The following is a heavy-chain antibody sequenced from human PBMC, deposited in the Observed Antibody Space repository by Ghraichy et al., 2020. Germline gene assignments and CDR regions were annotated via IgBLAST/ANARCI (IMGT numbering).Heavy chain of an antibody. D-gene: IGHD6-13*01. J-gene: IGHJ4*02. CDR2: ISAGAGTNT. CDR1: GFTFGSYA. V-gene: IGHV3-23*01. CDR3: AREHSSTWFLFDY. Sequence: LSLTCSASGFTFGSYALGWVPQAPGKGLEWVATISAGAGTNTFFAGSVEGRFTISRDTSQNTLSLQMNSLTAGDTAVYYCAREHSSTWFLFDYWGQGTRVTVSS.